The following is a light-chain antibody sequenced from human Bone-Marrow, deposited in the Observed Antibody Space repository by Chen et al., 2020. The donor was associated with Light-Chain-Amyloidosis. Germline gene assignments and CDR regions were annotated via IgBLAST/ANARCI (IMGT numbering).Light chain of an antibody. CDR3: QSADSSGTYEVI. CDR2: RDN. J-gene: IGLJ2*01. Sequence: SYELTQPPSVSVSPGQTARITCSGDDLPTKYAYWYQQKPGQAPVLVIHRDNERPSGIPERFAGSSSGTTARLTISGVQAEDEADYHCQSADSSGTYEVIFGGGTKLTVL. V-gene: IGLV3-25*03. CDR1: DLPTKY.